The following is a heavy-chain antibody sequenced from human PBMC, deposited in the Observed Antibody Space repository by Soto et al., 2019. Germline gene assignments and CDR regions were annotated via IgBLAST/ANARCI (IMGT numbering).Heavy chain of an antibody. CDR3: AREDDGGDSLNV. J-gene: IGHJ6*02. V-gene: IGHV4-30-4*08. CDR1: GDSISSDYYH. CDR2: IHHSGSI. D-gene: IGHD2-21*02. Sequence: QVQLQQSGPGLVKPSQTLSLTCTVSGDSISSDYYHWTWIRQSPGKGLEWIVYIHHSGSILSNPSLTSRVTISVDTSKNQFSRHRTAVTAADTAVYFGAREDDGGDSLNVWGQGTTVTFSS.